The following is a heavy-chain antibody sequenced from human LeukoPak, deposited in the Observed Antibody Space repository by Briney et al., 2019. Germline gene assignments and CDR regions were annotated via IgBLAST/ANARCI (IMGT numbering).Heavy chain of an antibody. J-gene: IGHJ4*02. Sequence: GGSLRLSCAASGFIFSSYALSWIRQAPGKGLECVSYLSSSGSTIYYADSVKGRFDISRENAKHSLHLQMNSLRAEDTAVYYCARDAPHYYGSWSYYYYFDYWGQGTLVTVSS. CDR2: LSSSGSTI. CDR1: GFIFSSYA. D-gene: IGHD3-10*01. V-gene: IGHV3-11*01. CDR3: ARDAPHYYGSWSYYYYFDY.